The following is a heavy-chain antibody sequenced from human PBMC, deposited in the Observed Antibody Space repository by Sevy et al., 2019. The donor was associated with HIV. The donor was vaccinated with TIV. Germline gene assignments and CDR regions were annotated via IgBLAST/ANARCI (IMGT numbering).Heavy chain of an antibody. CDR1: GYTLTGLS. CDR2: FDPEDGET. V-gene: IGHV1-24*01. J-gene: IGHJ4*02. D-gene: IGHD3-22*01. Sequence: ASVKVSCKVSGYTLTGLSMHWVRQAPGKGLEGMGSFDPEDGETIYSQNFQGRVTMTEDTSTDTAYIELSSLSSEDTAVYFFEKTTDYYDSSGCPFDYWGQGTMVTVSS. CDR3: EKTTDYYDSSGCPFDY.